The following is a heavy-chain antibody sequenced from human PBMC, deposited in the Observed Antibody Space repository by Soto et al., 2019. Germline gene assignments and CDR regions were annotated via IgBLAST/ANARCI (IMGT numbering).Heavy chain of an antibody. V-gene: IGHV1-46*01. CDR1: GYTFTDYY. J-gene: IGHJ4*02. Sequence: QEQLVQSGAEVKKPGASLKVSCKASGYTFTDYYIHWVRQAPGQGLEWVGAINPNGGSTTYAQHLQGRVTMTSDSSTSTVYMEMGSLRSDDSAVYYCALPKNTLGWYNFWGQGTLVTVS. CDR3: ALPKNTLGWYNF. CDR2: INPNGGST. D-gene: IGHD6-19*01.